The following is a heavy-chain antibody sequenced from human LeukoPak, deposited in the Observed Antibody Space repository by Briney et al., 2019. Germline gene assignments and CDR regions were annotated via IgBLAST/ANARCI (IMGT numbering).Heavy chain of an antibody. CDR1: GFTFSSYT. Sequence: GGSLRLSCAASGFTFSSYTMKWVRQAPGKGLEWVSSISSSSSYIYYVDSVKGRFTISRDNAKNSLYLQMNSLRAEDTAVYYCAKSFWWFGEFSPFDNWGQGTLVTVSS. V-gene: IGHV3-21*01. D-gene: IGHD3-10*01. CDR2: ISSSSSYI. CDR3: AKSFWWFGEFSPFDN. J-gene: IGHJ4*02.